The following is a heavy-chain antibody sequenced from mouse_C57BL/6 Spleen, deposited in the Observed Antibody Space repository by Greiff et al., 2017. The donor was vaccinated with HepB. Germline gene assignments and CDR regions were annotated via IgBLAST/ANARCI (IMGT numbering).Heavy chain of an antibody. D-gene: IGHD1-2*01. CDR3: ARGITTAGYAMDY. CDR1: GYAFSSSW. CDR2: IYPGDGDT. Sequence: VKLMESGPELVKPGASVKISCKASGYAFSSSWMNWVKQRPGKGLEWIGRIYPGDGDTNYNGKFKGKATLTADKSSSTAYMQLSSLTSEDSAVYFCARGITTAGYAMDYWGQGTSVTVSS. J-gene: IGHJ4*01. V-gene: IGHV1-82*01.